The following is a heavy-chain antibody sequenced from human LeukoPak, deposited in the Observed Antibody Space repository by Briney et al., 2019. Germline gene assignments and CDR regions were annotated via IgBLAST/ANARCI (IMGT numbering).Heavy chain of an antibody. CDR2: IKQDGSEK. Sequence: GGSLRLSCAASGFTFSSYWMSWVRQAPGKGLEWVANIKQDGSEKYYVDSVKGRFTISRDNAKNSLYMQMHSLRAEDTAVYYCARRQSSGSSQHFDYWGQGTLVTVSS. D-gene: IGHD1-26*01. CDR1: GFTFSSYW. J-gene: IGHJ4*02. CDR3: ARRQSSGSSQHFDY. V-gene: IGHV3-7*01.